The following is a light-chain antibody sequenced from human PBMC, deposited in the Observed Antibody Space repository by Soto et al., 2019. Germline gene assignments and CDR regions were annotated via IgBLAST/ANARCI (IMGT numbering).Light chain of an antibody. CDR3: GIWDSSLSAGV. Sequence: QSVLTQPPSVSAAPGQKVTISCSGSSSNIGNNYVSWYQQLPGTAPKLLIYDNNKRPSGIPDRFSGSKSGTSATLGITGPQTGYEADYYCGIWDSSLSAGVFGGGTKVTVL. CDR2: DNN. J-gene: IGLJ2*01. V-gene: IGLV1-51*01. CDR1: SSNIGNNY.